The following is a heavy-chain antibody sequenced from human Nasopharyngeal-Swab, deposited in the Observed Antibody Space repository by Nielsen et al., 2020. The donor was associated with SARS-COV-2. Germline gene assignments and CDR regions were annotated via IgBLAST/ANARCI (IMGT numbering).Heavy chain of an antibody. J-gene: IGHJ6*02. CDR1: GFDVGSSY. CDR3: ARDSVAAAGYYYYGLDD. V-gene: IGHV3-53*01. CDR2: IYAGGRT. D-gene: IGHD6-25*01. Sequence: GESLKISCVASGFDVGSSYMTWVRQAPGKGLEWVSIIYAGGRTFYGDSVQGRVTISRDYSKNTVYLQMNSLRSEDTAVYYCARDSVAAAGYYYYGLDDWGQGTTVTVSS.